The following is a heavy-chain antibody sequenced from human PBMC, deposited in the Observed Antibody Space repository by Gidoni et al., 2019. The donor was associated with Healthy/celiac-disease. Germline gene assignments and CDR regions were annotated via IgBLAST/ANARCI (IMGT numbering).Heavy chain of an antibody. J-gene: IGHJ4*02. CDR1: GYTFTSYG. Sequence: QVQLVQSGAEVKKPGASVKVSCKGSGYTFTSYGISWVRQAPGQGLEWMGWISAYNGNTNYAQKLQGRVTMTTDTSTSTAYMELRSLRSDDTAVYYCARDGTGTRLLEWLLLDYWGQGTLVTVSS. D-gene: IGHD3-3*01. CDR2: ISAYNGNT. CDR3: ARDGTGTRLLEWLLLDY. V-gene: IGHV1-18*01.